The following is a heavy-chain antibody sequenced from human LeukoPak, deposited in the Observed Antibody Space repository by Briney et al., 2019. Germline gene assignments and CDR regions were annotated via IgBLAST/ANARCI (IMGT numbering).Heavy chain of an antibody. D-gene: IGHD1-26*01. CDR1: GGSISSSSYY. J-gene: IGHJ4*02. CDR3: ARQEALLSDY. Sequence: SETLSLTCTVSGGSISSSSYYWGWIRQPPGKGLEWIGSIYYSGSTYYNPSLKSRVTISVDTSKNQFSLKLSSVTAADTAVYYCARQEALLSDYWGQGTLVTVSS. V-gene: IGHV4-39*01. CDR2: IYYSGST.